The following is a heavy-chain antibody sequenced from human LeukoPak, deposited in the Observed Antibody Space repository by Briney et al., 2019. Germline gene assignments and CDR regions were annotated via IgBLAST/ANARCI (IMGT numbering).Heavy chain of an antibody. CDR1: GFTFSSYG. CDR3: ARDLGEYCSSTSCPFDY. J-gene: IGHJ4*02. Sequence: GGSLRLSCAASGFTFSSYGMHWVRQAPGKGLEWVAFIRYDGSNKYYADSVKGRFTISRDNSKNTLYLQMNSLRAEDTAVYYCARDLGEYCSSTSCPFDYWGQGTLVTVSS. V-gene: IGHV3-30*02. CDR2: IRYDGSNK. D-gene: IGHD2-2*01.